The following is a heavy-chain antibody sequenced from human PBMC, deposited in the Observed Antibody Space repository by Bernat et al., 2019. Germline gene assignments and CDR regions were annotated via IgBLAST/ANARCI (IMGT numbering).Heavy chain of an antibody. V-gene: IGHV3-30*01. J-gene: IGHJ5*02. D-gene: IGHD1-26*01. CDR1: GFTFSSYA. Sequence: QVQLVESGGGVVQPGRSLRLSCAASGFTFSSYAMHWVRQAPGKGLEWVAVISYDGSNKYYADSVKGRFTISRDNTKNTLYLQMNSLRAEDTAVYYCAKEEMWGFDHWGQGTLVTVSS. CDR2: ISYDGSNK. CDR3: AKEEMWGFDH.